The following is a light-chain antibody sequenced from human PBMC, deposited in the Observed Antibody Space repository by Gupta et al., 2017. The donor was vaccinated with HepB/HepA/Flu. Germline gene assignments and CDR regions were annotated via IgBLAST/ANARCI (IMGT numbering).Light chain of an antibody. CDR1: QSIFNNC. Sequence: DIVMTQSPDSLVVSLGERATINCKSIQSIFNNCLAWYQQKPGQPPKLLIYWASTRESGVPDRFSGSGSGTDFTLTISNLQAEDLAVYYCQQWNSFPMTFGQGTNVEIK. CDR2: WAS. J-gene: IGKJ1*01. V-gene: IGKV4-1*01. CDR3: QQWNSFPMT.